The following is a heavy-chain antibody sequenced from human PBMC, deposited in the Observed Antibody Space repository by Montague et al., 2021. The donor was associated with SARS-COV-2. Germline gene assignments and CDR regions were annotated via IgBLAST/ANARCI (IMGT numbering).Heavy chain of an antibody. V-gene: IGHV4-39*07. CDR1: GGSISSSSYY. CDR3: AREGGWLARGSYYFDY. J-gene: IGHJ4*02. CDR2: IYYSGST. Sequence: SETLSLTCTVSGGSISSSSYYWGWIRQPPGKGLEWIGSIYYSGSTYYNPSLKSRVTISVDTSKNQFSLKLSSVTAADTAVYYWAREGGWLARGSYYFDYWGQGTLVTVSS. D-gene: IGHD3-22*01.